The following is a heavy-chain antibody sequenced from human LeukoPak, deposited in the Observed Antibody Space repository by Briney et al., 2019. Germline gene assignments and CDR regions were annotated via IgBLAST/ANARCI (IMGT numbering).Heavy chain of an antibody. V-gene: IGHV4-61*02. CDR3: ARDRLVVTPSDAFDI. CDR2: IYTSGST. J-gene: IGHJ3*02. CDR1: GGSISSGGYY. D-gene: IGHD4-23*01. Sequence: SQTLSLTCTVSGGSISSGGYYWSWIRQPAGKGLECIGRIYTSGSTNYNPSLKSRVTMSVDTSKNQFSLKLSSVTAADTAVYYCARDRLVVTPSDAFDIWGQGTMVTVSS.